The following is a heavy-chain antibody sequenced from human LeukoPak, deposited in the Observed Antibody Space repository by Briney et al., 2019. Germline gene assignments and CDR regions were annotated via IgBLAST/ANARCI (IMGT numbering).Heavy chain of an antibody. CDR1: GGTFSSYA. J-gene: IGHJ6*04. Sequence: ASMKVSCKASGGTFSSYAISWVRQAPGQGLEWMGGIIPIFGTANYAQKFQGRVTITADKSTSTAYMELSSLRSEDTAVYYCARVDGSGGMDVWGKGTTVTVSS. V-gene: IGHV1-69*06. CDR2: IIPIFGTA. D-gene: IGHD3-10*01. CDR3: ARVDGSGGMDV.